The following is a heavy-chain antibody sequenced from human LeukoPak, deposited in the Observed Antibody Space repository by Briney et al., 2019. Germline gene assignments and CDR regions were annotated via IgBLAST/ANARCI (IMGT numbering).Heavy chain of an antibody. J-gene: IGHJ4*02. D-gene: IGHD4-17*01. V-gene: IGHV1-69*06. CDR1: GGTFSSYA. CDR2: IIPIFGTA. Sequence: ASVKVSCKASGGTFSSYAISWVRQAPGQGLEWMGGIIPIFGTANYAQKFQGRVTITADTSTSTAYMELRSLRSDDTAVYYCARKVTTVKRGDYFDYWGQGTLVTVSS. CDR3: ARKVTTVKRGDYFDY.